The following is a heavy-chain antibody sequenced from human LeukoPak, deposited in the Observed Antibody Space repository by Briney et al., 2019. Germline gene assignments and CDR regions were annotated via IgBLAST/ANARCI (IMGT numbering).Heavy chain of an antibody. V-gene: IGHV3-21*01. D-gene: IGHD3-16*02. CDR3: ARDDGQYDYVWGSYRYHY. J-gene: IGHJ4*02. CDR2: ISSSSSYI. Sequence: PGGSLRLSCAASGFAFSSYSMNWVRQAPGKGLEWVSSISSSSSYIYYADSVKGRFTISRDNAKNSLYLQMNSLRAEDTAVYYCARDDGQYDYVWGSYRYHYRGQGTLVTVSS. CDR1: GFAFSSYS.